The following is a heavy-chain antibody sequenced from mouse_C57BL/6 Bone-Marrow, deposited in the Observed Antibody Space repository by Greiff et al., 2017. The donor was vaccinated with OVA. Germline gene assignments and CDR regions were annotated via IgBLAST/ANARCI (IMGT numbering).Heavy chain of an antibody. J-gene: IGHJ2*01. V-gene: IGHV1-82*01. D-gene: IGHD2-1*01. CDR1: GYAFSSSW. Sequence: QVQLQQSGPELVKPGASVKISCKASGYAFSSSWMNWVKQRPGKGLEWIGRIYPGDGDTNYNGKFKGKATLTADKSSSTAYMQLSSLTSEDSAVYFCAIEKIYYGNPYYFDYWGQGTTLTVSS. CDR2: IYPGDGDT. CDR3: AIEKIYYGNPYYFDY.